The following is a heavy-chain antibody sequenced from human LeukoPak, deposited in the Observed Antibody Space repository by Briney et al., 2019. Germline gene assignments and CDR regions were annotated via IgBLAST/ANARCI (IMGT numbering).Heavy chain of an antibody. CDR3: ATGYGDFRLEARYFYS. CDR1: DGSITNYD. J-gene: IGHJ4*02. V-gene: IGHV4-59*01. Sequence: PSETLSLTCTVSDGSITNYDWSWVRQPPGKGPEFIGHVHYGGTTNYNPSLRSRVTISIDTSKKHFFLKLKSVTAADTAVYYCATGYGDFRLEARYFYSWGQGTLVTVSS. CDR2: VHYGGTT. D-gene: IGHD4-17*01.